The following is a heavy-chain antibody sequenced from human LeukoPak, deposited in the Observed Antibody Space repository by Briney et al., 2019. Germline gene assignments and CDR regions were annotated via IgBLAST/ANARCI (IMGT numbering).Heavy chain of an antibody. CDR1: GYSFTTYW. D-gene: IGHD3-10*01. CDR2: IYPGDSDT. CDR3: ARHLDYYGSGVHMDV. V-gene: IGHV5-51*01. Sequence: GESLKISCKGSGYSFTTYWIGWVRQMPGKGLEWMGIIYPGDSDTRYSPSFQGQVTMSADKSISTAYLQWSSLKASDTAMYYCARHLDYYGSGVHMDVWGKGTTVTISS. J-gene: IGHJ6*03.